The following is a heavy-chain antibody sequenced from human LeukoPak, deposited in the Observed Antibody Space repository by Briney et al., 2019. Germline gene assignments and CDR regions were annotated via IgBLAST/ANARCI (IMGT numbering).Heavy chain of an antibody. Sequence: ASVKVSCKASGYTYTSYGISWVRQAPGQGLEWMGWISAYNGNTNYAQKLQGRVTMTTDTSTSTAYMELRSLRSDDTAVYYCARDNRGALRIAAAGAFDIWGQGTMVTVSS. V-gene: IGHV1-18*01. CDR3: ARDNRGALRIAAAGAFDI. D-gene: IGHD6-13*01. J-gene: IGHJ3*02. CDR2: ISAYNGNT. CDR1: GYTYTSYG.